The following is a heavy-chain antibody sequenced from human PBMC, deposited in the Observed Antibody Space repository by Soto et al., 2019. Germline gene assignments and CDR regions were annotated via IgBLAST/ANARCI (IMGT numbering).Heavy chain of an antibody. CDR3: ARPVGVPFTRTPYDC. J-gene: IGHJ4*02. CDR2: IFYSGAT. Sequence: LALTCTVSDGSISGSSYYWGWIRQPPGKGPEWIGNIFYSGATYYTYYNPSLKSRVTISVDTSKNQFSLKLSSVTAADTAVYYCARPVGVPFTRTPYDCWGQGILVTVSS. D-gene: IGHD3-16*01. V-gene: IGHV4-39*01. CDR1: DGSISGSSYY.